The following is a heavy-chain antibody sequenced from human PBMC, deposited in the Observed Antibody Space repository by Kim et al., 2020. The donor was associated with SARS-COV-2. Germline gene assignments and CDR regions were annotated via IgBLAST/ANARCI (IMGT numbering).Heavy chain of an antibody. V-gene: IGHV3-11*05. J-gene: IGHJ3*02. CDR3: AREGPPGAAADAFDI. D-gene: IGHD6-13*01. Sequence: GGSLRLSCAASGFTFSNYSMSWIRQAPGKGLEWVSYISSSSSYTNYADSVKGRFTISRDNAKNSLYLQMNSLRAEDTAVYYCAREGPPGAAADAFDIWGQGTMVTVSS. CDR2: ISSSSSYT. CDR1: GFTFSNYS.